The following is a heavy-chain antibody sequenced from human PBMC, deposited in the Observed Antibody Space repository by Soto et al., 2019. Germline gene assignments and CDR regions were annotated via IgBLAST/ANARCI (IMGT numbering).Heavy chain of an antibody. V-gene: IGHV4-30-4*01. CDR3: ARARVWGETDY. CDR1: GASVTSADFY. J-gene: IGHJ4*02. CDR2: IYYSGNT. D-gene: IGHD3-10*01. Sequence: SETLSLTCTVSGASVTSADFYWGWIRQPPGKGLEWIGYIYYSGNTYYSPSLKSRVSISVDTSKNQFSLTLISVTAADTAVYFCARARVWGETDYCGQGALVTVSS.